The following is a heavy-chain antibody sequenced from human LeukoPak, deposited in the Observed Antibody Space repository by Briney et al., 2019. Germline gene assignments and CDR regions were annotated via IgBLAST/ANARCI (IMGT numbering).Heavy chain of an antibody. Sequence: PGGSLRLSCAASGFMFSSNWMSWVRLAPGKGLEWVANIKEDGTETYYVDSVKGRFTISRDNAKNTLYLQMNSLRAEDTAVYYCARDWNDIYAFDIWGQGTMVTVSS. CDR2: IKEDGTET. J-gene: IGHJ3*02. CDR1: GFMFSSNW. D-gene: IGHD1-1*01. CDR3: ARDWNDIYAFDI. V-gene: IGHV3-7*01.